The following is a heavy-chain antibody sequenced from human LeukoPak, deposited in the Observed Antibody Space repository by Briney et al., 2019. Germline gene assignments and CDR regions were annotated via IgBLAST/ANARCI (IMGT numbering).Heavy chain of an antibody. CDR1: GFTFGDYA. V-gene: IGHV3-49*04. J-gene: IGHJ4*02. CDR3: TRSPYYYDSSGYYFDY. Sequence: GRSLRLSCTASGFTFGDYAMSWVRQAPAKGLQWVGFIRRTAYGGTTEYAASVKGRFTISRDDSKGIAYLQMNSLKTEDTAVYYCTRSPYYYDSSGYYFDYWGQGTLVTVSS. D-gene: IGHD3-22*01. CDR2: IRRTAYGGTT.